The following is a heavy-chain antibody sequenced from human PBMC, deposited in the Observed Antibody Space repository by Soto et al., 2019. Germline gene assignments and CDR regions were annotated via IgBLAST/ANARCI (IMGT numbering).Heavy chain of an antibody. J-gene: IGHJ6*02. CDR2: ISSSSSYI. V-gene: IGHV3-21*01. CDR3: ARDGNPYYYDSSGYYWMDG. Sequence: PGGSLRLSCAASGFTFSSYSMNWVRQAPGKGLEWVSSISSSSSYIYYADSVKGRFTISRDNAKNSLYLQMNSLRAEDTAVYYCARDGNPYYYDSSGYYWMDGWGQGTTVTVSS. CDR1: GFTFSSYS. D-gene: IGHD3-22*01.